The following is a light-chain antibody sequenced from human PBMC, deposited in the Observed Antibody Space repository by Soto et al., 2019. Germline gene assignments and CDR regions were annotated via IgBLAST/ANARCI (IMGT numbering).Light chain of an antibody. CDR1: QDISNY. CDR2: DAS. CDR3: QQYDKFPRAIN. J-gene: IGKJ5*01. V-gene: IGKV1-33*01. Sequence: DLPMTQSPSPRSASVGDRVTIAGQASQDISNYLHWYQQKPGKAPKLLIYDASNLETGVPSRFSGSGSGTDFTFNISSLQPEDIATYYCQQYDKFPRAINFGQGTRLEI.